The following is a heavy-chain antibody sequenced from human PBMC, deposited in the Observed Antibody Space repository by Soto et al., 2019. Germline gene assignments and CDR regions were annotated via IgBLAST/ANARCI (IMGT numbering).Heavy chain of an antibody. CDR1: RLTFGNYG. CDR2: ISSDGSIE. J-gene: IGHJ5*02. D-gene: IGHD6-19*01. CDR3: AKEAVAGSVS. V-gene: IGHV3-30*18. Sequence: PGGSLRLSCAGSRLTFGNYGLHWVRQAPGKGLEWVAFISSDGSIENYKDSVKGRFTVSRDNSKNTLYLQMNSLRHEDTGVYFCAKEAVAGSVSWGQGSLVTVSS.